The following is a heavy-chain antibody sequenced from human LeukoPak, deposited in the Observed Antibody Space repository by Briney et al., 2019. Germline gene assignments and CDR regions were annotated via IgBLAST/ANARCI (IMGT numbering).Heavy chain of an antibody. V-gene: IGHV3-30*18. CDR1: GFTFSSYG. CDR2: ISYDGSNK. D-gene: IGHD1-14*01. J-gene: IGHJ6*02. CDR3: AKYKGAALYYHYGLDV. Sequence: GGSLRLSCAASGFTFSSYGMHWVRQAPGKGLEWVAVISYDGSNKYYADSVKGRFTISRDNSKNTLYLQMNSLRDEDTAVYYCAKYKGAALYYHYGLDVWGPGTTVIVSS.